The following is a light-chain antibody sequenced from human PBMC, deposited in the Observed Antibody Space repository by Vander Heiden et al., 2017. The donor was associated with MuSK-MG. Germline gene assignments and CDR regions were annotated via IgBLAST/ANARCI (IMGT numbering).Light chain of an antibody. CDR2: DDR. V-gene: IGLV3-21*02. J-gene: IGLJ2*01. Sequence: SYVLTQSPSVSVAPGQTATITCGGDDIGHRSVHWYQQKPGHAPVLVVYDDRDRHSGIPERVSGSSGGKTATLTVSRVEAGEEADDDCQVWDGTKDNNPEVVFGGGTRLTVL. CDR1: DIGHRS. CDR3: QVWDGTKDNNPEVV.